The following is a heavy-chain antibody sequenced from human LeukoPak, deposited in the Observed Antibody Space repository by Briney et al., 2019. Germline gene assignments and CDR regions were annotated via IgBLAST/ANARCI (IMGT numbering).Heavy chain of an antibody. J-gene: IGHJ6*02. V-gene: IGHV3-30*03. CDR1: GFTFSNYG. CDR3: ARDLAYYYYFYGMDV. Sequence: GRSLRLSCAGAGFTFSNYGMHWVRQAPGKGLEWVAVISYEGRTTYYADSVKGRFTISRDNSRNTLFLQMNSLRAEDTAVYYCARDLAYYYYFYGMDVWGQGTTVTVSS. CDR2: ISYEGRTT.